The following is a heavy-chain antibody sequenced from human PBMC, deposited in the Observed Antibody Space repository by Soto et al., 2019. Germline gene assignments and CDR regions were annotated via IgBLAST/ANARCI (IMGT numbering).Heavy chain of an antibody. D-gene: IGHD2-2*01. CDR2: INPNSGGT. Sequence: QVQLVQSGAEVKKPGASVKVSCKASGYTFTGYYMHWVRQAPGQGLEWMGWINPNSGGTNYAQKLQGWVTMTRDTSISTAYMELSRLRSDDTAVYYCARGGDIVVVPAASERPYYYYGMDVWGQGTTVTVSS. CDR3: ARGGDIVVVPAASERPYYYYGMDV. J-gene: IGHJ6*02. V-gene: IGHV1-2*04. CDR1: GYTFTGYY.